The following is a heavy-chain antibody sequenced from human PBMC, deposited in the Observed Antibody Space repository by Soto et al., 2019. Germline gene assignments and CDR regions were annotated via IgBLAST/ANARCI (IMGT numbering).Heavy chain of an antibody. Sequence: QVELVESGGGLVKPGGSLRLSCAASGFTFSDYYMNWIRQAPGKGLEGVSYISSTRNYINYADSVKGRFTISRDNSKNSLYLQMNSLRAEDTAVYYCARGQWELGHWGQGTLVTVSS. CDR3: ARGQWELGH. J-gene: IGHJ4*02. CDR2: ISSTRNYI. CDR1: GFTFSDYY. V-gene: IGHV3-11*05. D-gene: IGHD1-26*01.